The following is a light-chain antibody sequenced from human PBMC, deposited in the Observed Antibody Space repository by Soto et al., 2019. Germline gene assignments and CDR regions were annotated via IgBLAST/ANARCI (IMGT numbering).Light chain of an antibody. CDR1: SSDVGGFEY. J-gene: IGLJ1*01. CDR2: DVT. CDR3: GSITRSSTSV. V-gene: IGLV2-14*01. Sequence: SVLSQPASVSVSPGQSITISCTGTSSDVGGFEYVSWYQHQPGKAPKLIIYDVTKRPSGVSNRFSGSKSGNTASLTISGIQAEDEGDYYCGSITRSSTSVFGTGTKVTV.